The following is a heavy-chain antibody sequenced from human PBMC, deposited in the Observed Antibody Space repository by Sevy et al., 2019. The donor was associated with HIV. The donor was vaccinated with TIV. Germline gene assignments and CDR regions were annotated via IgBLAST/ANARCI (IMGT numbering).Heavy chain of an antibody. J-gene: IGHJ4*02. Sequence: GGSLRLSCAASGFTFSSYAMSWVRQAPGKGLEWVSAISGGASSTYYADSVKGRFTISRDNSKNTLYLLLNSLRAEDTVVYYCAKDRHYYDCSADYLNYFDYWGQGTLVTVSS. V-gene: IGHV3-23*01. CDR1: GFTFSSYA. CDR2: ISGGASST. CDR3: AKDRHYYDCSADYLNYFDY. D-gene: IGHD3-22*01.